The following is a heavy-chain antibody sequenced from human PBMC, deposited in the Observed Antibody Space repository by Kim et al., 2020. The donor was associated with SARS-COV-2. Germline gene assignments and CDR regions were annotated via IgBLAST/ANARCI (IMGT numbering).Heavy chain of an antibody. V-gene: IGHV3-9*01. CDR1: GFTFGEYA. CDR3: VRDQKSFWSYYFLDD. Sequence: GGSLRLSCAASGFTFGEYAMHWVRQVPGKGLEWVSGISWNSVSIGYEDSVKGRFPIIRDNANNSLYSQMNSLRSEDTALVYCVRDQKSFWSYYFLDDWG. D-gene: IGHD3-3*01. J-gene: IGHJ6*02. CDR2: ISWNSVSI.